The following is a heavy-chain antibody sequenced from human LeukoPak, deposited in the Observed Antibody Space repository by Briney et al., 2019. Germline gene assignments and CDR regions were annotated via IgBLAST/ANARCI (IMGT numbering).Heavy chain of an antibody. CDR1: GFTFSSYS. Sequence: PGGSLRLSCAASGFTFSSYSMNWVRQAPGKGLEWVSSISSSSSYVYYADSVKGRFTISRDNAKNSLYLQMNSLRAEDTAVYYCASVEVGPEGYWGQGTLVTVSS. CDR2: ISSSSSYV. V-gene: IGHV3-21*01. J-gene: IGHJ4*02. CDR3: ASVEVGPEGY. D-gene: IGHD1-1*01.